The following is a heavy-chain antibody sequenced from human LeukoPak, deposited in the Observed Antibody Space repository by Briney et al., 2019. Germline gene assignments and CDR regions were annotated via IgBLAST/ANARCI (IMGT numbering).Heavy chain of an antibody. J-gene: IGHJ5*02. Sequence: ASVKVSCKASGYTFTSYDINWVRQATGQGLEWMEWMNPNSGNTGYAQKFQGRVTMTRNTSISTAYMELSSLRSEDTAVYYCAIYCSGGSCYPDSFDPWGQGTLVTVSS. V-gene: IGHV1-8*01. D-gene: IGHD2-15*01. CDR3: AIYCSGGSCYPDSFDP. CDR2: MNPNSGNT. CDR1: GYTFTSYD.